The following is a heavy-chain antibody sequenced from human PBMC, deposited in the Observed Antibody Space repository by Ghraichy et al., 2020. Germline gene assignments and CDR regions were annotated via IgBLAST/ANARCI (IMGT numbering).Heavy chain of an antibody. Sequence: SETLSLTCTVSGGSISTYYWSWIRQPTGKGLEGIGRISSTGSTNYNRSLEGRVTLSLNTSKNQFSMKLGSVTAAETAMYLCARDKIAVVPARGLDVWGQGTTVNGSS. V-gene: IGHV4-4*07. J-gene: IGHJ6*02. D-gene: IGHD2-2*01. CDR1: GGSISTYY. CDR2: ISSTGST. CDR3: ARDKIAVVPARGLDV.